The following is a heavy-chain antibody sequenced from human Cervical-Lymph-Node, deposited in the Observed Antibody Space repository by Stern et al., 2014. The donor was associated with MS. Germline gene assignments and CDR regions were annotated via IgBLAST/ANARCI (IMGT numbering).Heavy chain of an antibody. D-gene: IGHD6-19*01. Sequence: VQLVQSGAEVKKPGESLKISCKGSGYNFTTYCIAWVRQMPGRGLEWMGLIYPGDSQTRSSPSFQGHVTMSADTSISTAYLQWSSLKASDTAIYYCARPSNSGLFLHHWGQGTLVTVSS. CDR2: IYPGDSQT. V-gene: IGHV5-51*01. CDR1: GYNFTTYC. CDR3: ARPSNSGLFLHH. J-gene: IGHJ1*01.